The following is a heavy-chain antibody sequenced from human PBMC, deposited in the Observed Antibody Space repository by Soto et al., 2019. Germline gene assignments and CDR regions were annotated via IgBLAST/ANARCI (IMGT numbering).Heavy chain of an antibody. Sequence: GGSLRLSCAASGFTFSSYAMSWVRQAPGKGLEWVSAISGSGGSTYYADSVKGRFTISRDNSKNTLYLQMNSLRAEDTAVYYCAKDQVGRYDFWSGYFPNGMDVWGQGTTVTVS. CDR1: GFTFSSYA. D-gene: IGHD3-3*01. CDR2: ISGSGGST. J-gene: IGHJ6*02. V-gene: IGHV3-23*01. CDR3: AKDQVGRYDFWSGYFPNGMDV.